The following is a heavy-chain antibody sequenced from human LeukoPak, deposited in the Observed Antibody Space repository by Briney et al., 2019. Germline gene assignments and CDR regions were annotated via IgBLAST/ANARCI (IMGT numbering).Heavy chain of an antibody. V-gene: IGHV5-51*01. J-gene: IGHJ4*02. CDR3: ARHSEYYDMWTGYLGY. CDR2: IYPGDSDI. D-gene: IGHD3-9*01. Sequence: GESLKNSCKGFGYSFTSYWIGWVRQMPGKCLEWMGIIYPGDSDIKYSPSFKGQVTISADRSSNTAYLQWSSLKASDTAMYYCARHSEYYDMWTGYLGYWGQGTLVTVSA. CDR1: GYSFTSYW.